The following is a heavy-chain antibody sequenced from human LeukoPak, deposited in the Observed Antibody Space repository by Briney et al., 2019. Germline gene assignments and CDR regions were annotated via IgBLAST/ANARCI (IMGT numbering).Heavy chain of an antibody. Sequence: GGSLRLSCAASGFTFSDYWMHWVRQVPGKGLVWVSRINTSGSSTTYADYVKGRFTISRDNAKNTLYLQMDSLRAEDTGVYYCARGNHADDFWGQGTLVTVSS. CDR3: ARGNHADDF. CDR1: GFTFSDYW. V-gene: IGHV3-74*03. D-gene: IGHD1-14*01. J-gene: IGHJ4*02. CDR2: INTSGSST.